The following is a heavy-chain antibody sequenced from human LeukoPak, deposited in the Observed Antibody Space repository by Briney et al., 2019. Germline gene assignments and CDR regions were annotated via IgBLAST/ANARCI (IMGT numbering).Heavy chain of an antibody. CDR3: AKDRPDIVVVPAAILNYYYYMDV. J-gene: IGHJ6*03. V-gene: IGHV3-48*04. D-gene: IGHD2-2*02. Sequence: GGSLRLSCAASGFRFSSYSMNWVRQAPGKGLEWVSYISHTGSTMSYADSVKGRFTISRDNAKNSLYLQMNSLRAEDTAVYYCAKDRPDIVVVPAAILNYYYYMDVWGKGTTVTVSS. CDR1: GFRFSSYS. CDR2: ISHTGSTM.